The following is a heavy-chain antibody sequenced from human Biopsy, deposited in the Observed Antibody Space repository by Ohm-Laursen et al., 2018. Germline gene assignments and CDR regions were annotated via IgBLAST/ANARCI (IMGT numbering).Heavy chain of an antibody. D-gene: IGHD3-10*01. Sequence: GATVKISCKAFGYTFITYYVNWVRQAPGQGLEWMGKINPSGGSTSYAQKFQGRVTMTRDTSTTTVYMELSSLRSEGTAVYYCARDRIGGRGDPPDHWGQGTLVTVSS. CDR3: ARDRIGGRGDPPDH. CDR1: GYTFITYY. V-gene: IGHV1-46*01. J-gene: IGHJ4*02. CDR2: INPSGGST.